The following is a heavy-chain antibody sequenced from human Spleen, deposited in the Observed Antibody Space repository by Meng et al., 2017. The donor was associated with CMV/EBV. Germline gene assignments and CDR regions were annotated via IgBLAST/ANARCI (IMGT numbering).Heavy chain of an antibody. V-gene: IGHV1-2*02. CDR3: ARGGYSTSWYPDYFDF. Sequence: ASVKVSCNASGYAFTGYYIHWVRQAPGQGPEWMGWINPNSGDTNYAQKFQGRVTMTRDTSISTAYMELNRLRSDDTAVYHCARGGYSTSWYPDYFDFWGQGTLVTVSS. D-gene: IGHD6-13*01. CDR1: GYAFTGYY. J-gene: IGHJ4*02. CDR2: INPNSGDT.